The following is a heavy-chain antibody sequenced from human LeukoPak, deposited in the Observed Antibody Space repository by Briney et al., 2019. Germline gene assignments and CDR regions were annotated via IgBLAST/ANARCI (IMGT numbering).Heavy chain of an antibody. Sequence: SQTLSLTCTVSGASVSSGGYFWGWIRQHPWKGLEWMGYFFYSGSTYYNPSLKSRVTISVDTSKNQISLKLSSVTAADTAVYYCARAPGSAYNAYYFDYWGQGTLVTVSS. D-gene: IGHD1-1*01. V-gene: IGHV4-31*03. CDR1: GASVSSGGYF. J-gene: IGHJ4*02. CDR3: ARAPGSAYNAYYFDY. CDR2: FFYSGST.